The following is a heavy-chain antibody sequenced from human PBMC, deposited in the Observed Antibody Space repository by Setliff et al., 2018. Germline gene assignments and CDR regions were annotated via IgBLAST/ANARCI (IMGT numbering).Heavy chain of an antibody. J-gene: IGHJ6*03. CDR1: GGTFSTYA. CDR3: ARGDFYYYFYMDV. CDR2: IISMFGTT. V-gene: IGHV1-69*05. Sequence: ASVKVSCKASGGTFSTYAISWVRQAPGQGLEWMGGIISMFGTTNYAQKFQGRVTITTDKSTSTAYMELSSLRSKDTAIYYCARGDFYYYFYMDVWGKGTTVTVSS.